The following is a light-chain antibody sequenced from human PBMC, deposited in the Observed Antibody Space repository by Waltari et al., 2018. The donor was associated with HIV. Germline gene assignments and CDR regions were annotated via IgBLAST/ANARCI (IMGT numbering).Light chain of an antibody. J-gene: IGKJ5*01. Sequence: PGERATLSCRASQSVSSYLAWYQQKPGQAPRLLIYDASNRATGIPARFSGSGSGTDFTLTISSLEPEDFAVYYCQQRSNWLPITFGQGTRLEIK. CDR3: QQRSNWLPIT. V-gene: IGKV3-11*01. CDR2: DAS. CDR1: QSVSSY.